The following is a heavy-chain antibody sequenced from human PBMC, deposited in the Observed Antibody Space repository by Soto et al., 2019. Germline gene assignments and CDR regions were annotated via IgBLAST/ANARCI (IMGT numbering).Heavy chain of an antibody. CDR3: AKDNDILTGYYKWVWFDP. Sequence: GGSLRLSCAASGFTFSRYAMSWVLQAQGKGLEWVSAISGSGGSTYYADSVKGRFTISRDNSKNTLYLQMNSLRAEDTAVYYCAKDNDILTGYYKWVWFDPWGQGTLVTVSS. CDR2: ISGSGGST. V-gene: IGHV3-23*01. CDR1: GFTFSRYA. D-gene: IGHD3-9*01. J-gene: IGHJ5*02.